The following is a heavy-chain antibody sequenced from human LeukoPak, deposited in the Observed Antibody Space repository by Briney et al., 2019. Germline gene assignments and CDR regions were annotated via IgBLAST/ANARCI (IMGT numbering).Heavy chain of an antibody. V-gene: IGHV1-69*05. CDR3: ARGSSDTAMAPFDY. D-gene: IGHD5-18*01. J-gene: IGHJ4*02. Sequence: ASVKVSCKASGGTFSSYAISWVRQAPGRGLEWMGGIIPIFGTANYAQKFQGRVTITTDESTSTAYMELSSLRSEDTAVYYCARGSSDTAMAPFDYWGQGTLVTVSS. CDR2: IIPIFGTA. CDR1: GGTFSSYA.